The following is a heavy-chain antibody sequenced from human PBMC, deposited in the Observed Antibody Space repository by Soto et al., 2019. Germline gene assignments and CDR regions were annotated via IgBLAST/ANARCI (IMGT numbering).Heavy chain of an antibody. CDR1: GFTFSDHG. CDR3: VREGRFGEWYFDL. Sequence: QVHLVDSGGGVVQPGRSLRLSCAASGFTFSDHGMQWVRQAPGKGLEWVAVVSSKGEVQRYADSVKGRFTISRDNSKNTMYLQMDSLRTEDAAVYYCVREGRFGEWYFDLWGRGTLVTVSS. V-gene: IGHV3-30*03. D-gene: IGHD3-10*01. J-gene: IGHJ2*01. CDR2: VSSKGEVQ.